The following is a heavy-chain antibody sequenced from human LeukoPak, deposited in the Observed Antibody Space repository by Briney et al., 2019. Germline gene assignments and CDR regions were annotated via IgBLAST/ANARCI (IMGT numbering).Heavy chain of an antibody. CDR3: ARGLIARGVIVGNLFDS. Sequence: GGSLRLSCAASGFTFTSYWMNWVRQAPGKGLEWVANIKQDGSEKYYVDSLKGRFTISRDNAKNSLFLQMNSLRAEDTAVYYCARGLIARGVIVGNLFDSWGQGTLVTVSS. J-gene: IGHJ4*02. CDR2: IKQDGSEK. V-gene: IGHV3-7*01. D-gene: IGHD3-10*01. CDR1: GFTFTSYW.